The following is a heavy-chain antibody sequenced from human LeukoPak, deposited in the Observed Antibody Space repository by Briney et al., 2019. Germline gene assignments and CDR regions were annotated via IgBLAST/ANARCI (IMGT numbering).Heavy chain of an antibody. J-gene: IGHJ4*02. D-gene: IGHD6-19*01. Sequence: SVKVSCKASGGTFSSYAISWVREAPGQGLEWMGGIIPIFGTANYAQKFQGRVTITADKSTSTAYMELSSLRSEDTAVYYCARSIAVAGIEEGFDYWGQGTLVTVSS. CDR2: IIPIFGTA. CDR3: ARSIAVAGIEEGFDY. CDR1: GGTFSSYA. V-gene: IGHV1-69*06.